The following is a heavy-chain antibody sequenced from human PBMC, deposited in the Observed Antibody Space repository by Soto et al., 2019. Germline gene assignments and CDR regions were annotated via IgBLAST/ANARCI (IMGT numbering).Heavy chain of an antibody. CDR2: ISYDGSNK. D-gene: IGHD3-9*01. Sequence: LRLSCAASGFMFRSYGMHLVRQAPGKGLEWVAVISYDGSNKYYGDSVKGRFTISRDNTNNQVLLQMNSLSADDTGLSYCARDIGAISVVSYGMEFWGQGTTVTAPS. CDR1: GFMFRSYG. CDR3: ARDIGAISVVSYGMEF. J-gene: IGHJ6*02. V-gene: IGHV3-30*03.